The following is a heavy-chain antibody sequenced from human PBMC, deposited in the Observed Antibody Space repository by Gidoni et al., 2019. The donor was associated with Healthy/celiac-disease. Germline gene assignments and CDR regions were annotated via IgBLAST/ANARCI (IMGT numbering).Heavy chain of an antibody. CDR1: GFTFSSYS. V-gene: IGHV3-48*02. J-gene: IGHJ4*02. CDR3: ARDKEGVIKLLFDY. CDR2: ISSSSSTI. D-gene: IGHD3-10*01. Sequence: EVQLVESGGGLVQPGGSLRLSCAASGFTFSSYSMNWVRQAPGKGLEWVSYISSSSSTIYYADSVKGRFTISRDNAKNSLYLQMNSLRDEDTAVYYCARDKEGVIKLLFDYWGQGTLVTVSS.